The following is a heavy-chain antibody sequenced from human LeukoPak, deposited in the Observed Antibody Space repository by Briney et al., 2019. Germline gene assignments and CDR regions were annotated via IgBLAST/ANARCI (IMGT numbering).Heavy chain of an antibody. V-gene: IGHV3-48*03. CDR2: ISSSGSTI. CDR1: GVTFTSYE. J-gene: IGHJ6*04. CDR3: AELGITMIGGV. D-gene: IGHD3-10*02. Sequence: GGSLRLSCAASGVTFTSYEMNWVRQAPGKGLEWVSYISSSGSTIYYADSVKGRFTISRDNAKNSLYLQMNSLRAEDTAVYYCAELGITMIGGVWGKGTTVTISS.